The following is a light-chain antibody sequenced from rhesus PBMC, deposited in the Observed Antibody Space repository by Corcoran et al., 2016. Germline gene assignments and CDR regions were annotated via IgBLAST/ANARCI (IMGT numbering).Light chain of an antibody. Sequence: DIVMTQTPLSLPITPGEPASISCRSSQSLLHSNGNTYLRWYLQKPGQSPTLLFYGGSNRASGVPDRFSGSGSGTDLLLKIGKVEAEDVGVYYCVQAIAFPYSFGQGTKVEIK. J-gene: IGKJ2*01. CDR2: GGS. CDR3: VQAIAFPYS. V-gene: IGKV2-72*01. CDR1: QSLLHSNGNTY.